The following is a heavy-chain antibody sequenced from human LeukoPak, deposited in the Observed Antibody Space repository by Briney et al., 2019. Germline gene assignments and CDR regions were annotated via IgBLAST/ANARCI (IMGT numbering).Heavy chain of an antibody. CDR3: ARQEVGYCSSTSCSLLNYGMDV. D-gene: IGHD2-2*01. J-gene: IGHJ6*02. CDR1: GGSISSGDYY. CDR2: IYYSGST. V-gene: IGHV4-30-4*02. Sequence: PSETLSLTCTVSGGSISSGDYYWSWIRQPPGKGLEWIGYIYYSGSTYYNPSLKSRITISVDTSKNQFSLKLSSVTAADTAVYYCARQEVGYCSSTSCSLLNYGMDVWGQGTTVTVSS.